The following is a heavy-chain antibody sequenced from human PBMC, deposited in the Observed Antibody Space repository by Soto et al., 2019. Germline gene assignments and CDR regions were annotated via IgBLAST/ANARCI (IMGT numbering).Heavy chain of an antibody. V-gene: IGHV1-69*13. Sequence: SVKVSCKASGGTFSSYAISWVRQAPGQGLEWMGGIIPIFGTANYAQKFQGRVTITADESTSTAYMELSSLRSEDTAVYYCARDKGPSSSSPYYYYGMDVWGQGTTVTVSS. D-gene: IGHD6-6*01. CDR1: GGTFSSYA. J-gene: IGHJ6*02. CDR2: IIPIFGTA. CDR3: ARDKGPSSSSPYYYYGMDV.